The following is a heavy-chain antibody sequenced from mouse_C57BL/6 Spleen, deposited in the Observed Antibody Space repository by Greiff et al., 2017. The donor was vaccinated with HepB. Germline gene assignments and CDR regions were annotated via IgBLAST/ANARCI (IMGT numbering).Heavy chain of an antibody. J-gene: IGHJ4*01. CDR3: ARKGEYYGSSLHAMDY. Sequence: QVQLQQSGAELARPGASVKLSCKASGYTFTSYGISWVKQRTGQGLEWIGEIYPRSGNTYYNEKFKGKATLTADKSSSTAYMELRSLTSEDSAVYVCARKGEYYGSSLHAMDYWGQGTAVTVSS. D-gene: IGHD1-1*01. CDR1: GYTFTSYG. CDR2: IYPRSGNT. V-gene: IGHV1-81*01.